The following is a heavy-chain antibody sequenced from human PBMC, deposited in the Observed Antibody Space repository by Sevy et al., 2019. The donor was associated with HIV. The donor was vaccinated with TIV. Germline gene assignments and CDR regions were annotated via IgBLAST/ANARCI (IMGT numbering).Heavy chain of an antibody. Sequence: GGSLRLSCAASGFTFSSYGMHWVRQAPGKGLEWVSVISYDGSNKYYADSVTGRFTISRDNSKNRLYLQMNSLRAEDKAVYYCAKDKEGKWLAYYYYYGMDVWGQGTTVNVSS. V-gene: IGHV3-30*18. D-gene: IGHD6-19*01. CDR1: GFTFSSYG. CDR3: AKDKEGKWLAYYYYYGMDV. CDR2: ISYDGSNK. J-gene: IGHJ6*02.